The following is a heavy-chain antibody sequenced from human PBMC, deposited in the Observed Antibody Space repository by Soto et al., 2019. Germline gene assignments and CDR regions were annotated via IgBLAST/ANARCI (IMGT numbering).Heavy chain of an antibody. CDR3: AKVVPRKIVGATTGFDY. CDR1: GFTFSSYG. V-gene: IGHV3-30*18. Sequence: GGSLRLSCAASGFTFSSYGMHWVRQAPGKGLEWVAVISYDGSNKYYADSVKGRFTISRDNSKNTLYLQMNSLRAEDTAVYYCAKVVPRKIVGATTGFDYWGQGTLVTVSS. CDR2: ISYDGSNK. D-gene: IGHD1-26*01. J-gene: IGHJ4*02.